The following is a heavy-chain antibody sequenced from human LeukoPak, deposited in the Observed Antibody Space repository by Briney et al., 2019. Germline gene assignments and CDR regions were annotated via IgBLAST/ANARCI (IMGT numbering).Heavy chain of an antibody. D-gene: IGHD2-15*01. CDR2: FDPEDGET. J-gene: IGHJ6*03. Sequence: ASVKVSCKVSGYTLTELSMHWVRQAPGKGLEWMGGFDPEDGETIYAQKFQGRVTMTEDTSTDTAYMELSSLRSEDTAVYYCATNRAVVAAKKLWRGYYYYYMDLWGKGTTVTVSS. CDR1: GYTLTELS. V-gene: IGHV1-24*01. CDR3: ATNRAVVAAKKLWRGYYYYYMDL.